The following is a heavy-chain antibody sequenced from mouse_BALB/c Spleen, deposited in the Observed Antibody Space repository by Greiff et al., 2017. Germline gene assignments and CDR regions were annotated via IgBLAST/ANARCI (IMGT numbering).Heavy chain of an antibody. D-gene: IGHD1-2*01. CDR2: IDTSDSYT. Sequence: QVQLQQPGAELVMPGASVKMSCKASGYTFTDYWMHWVKQRPGQGLEWIGAIDTSDSYTSYNQKFKGKATLTVDESSSTAYMQLSSLTSEDSAVYYCALYYGYWFDYWGQGTLVTVSA. CDR3: ALYYGYWFDY. J-gene: IGHJ3*01. CDR1: GYTFTDYW. V-gene: IGHV1-69*01.